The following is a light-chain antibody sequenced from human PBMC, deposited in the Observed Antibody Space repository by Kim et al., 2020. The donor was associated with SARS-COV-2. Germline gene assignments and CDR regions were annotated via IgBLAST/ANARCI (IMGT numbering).Light chain of an antibody. CDR2: STH. J-gene: IGLJ2*01. CDR1: DSSIGTKN. Sequence: GQRFTSPCSGIDSSIGTKNVNWYRLLPGTAPKFLIHSTHQRASGVPDRFSGSKSGTAGSLVISGLQPEDEADYFCATWDDSLNGPVFGGGTKLTVL. V-gene: IGLV1-44*01. CDR3: ATWDDSLNGPV.